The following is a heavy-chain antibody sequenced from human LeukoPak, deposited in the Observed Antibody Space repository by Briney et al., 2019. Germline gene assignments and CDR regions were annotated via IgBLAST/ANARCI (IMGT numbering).Heavy chain of an antibody. J-gene: IGHJ4*02. V-gene: IGHV4-34*01. CDR1: GGSFSGYY. Sequence: SETLSLTCAVYGGSFSGYYCSWIRQPPGKGLEWIGEINHSGSTNYNPSLKSRVTISVDTSKSQFSLKLNSMTAADTAVYYCARGAQTYYDKAPVDYWGQGTLVTVSS. D-gene: IGHD3-22*01. CDR2: INHSGST. CDR3: ARGAQTYYDKAPVDY.